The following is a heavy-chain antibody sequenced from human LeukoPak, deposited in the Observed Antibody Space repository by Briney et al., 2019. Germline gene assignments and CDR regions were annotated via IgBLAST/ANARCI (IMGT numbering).Heavy chain of an antibody. CDR1: GYTFTSYY. Sequence: ASVKVSCKASGYTFTSYYMHWVRQAPEQGLEWMGIINPSGGSTSYAQKFQGRVTMTRNTSISTAYMELSSLRSEDTAVYYCARIAYDFWSGLRNRYFDYWGQGTLVTVSS. V-gene: IGHV1-46*01. CDR3: ARIAYDFWSGLRNRYFDY. CDR2: INPSGGST. J-gene: IGHJ4*02. D-gene: IGHD3-3*01.